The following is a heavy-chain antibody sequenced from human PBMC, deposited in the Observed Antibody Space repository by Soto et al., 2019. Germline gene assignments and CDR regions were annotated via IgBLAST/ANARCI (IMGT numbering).Heavy chain of an antibody. Sequence: GGSLRLSCAASGFTFSSYGMHWVRQAPGKGLEWVAVISYDGSNKYYADSAKGRFTISRDNSKNTLYLQMNSLRAEDTAVYYCARAEVGALDYWGQGTLVTVSS. J-gene: IGHJ4*02. D-gene: IGHD1-26*01. CDR1: GFTFSSYG. CDR2: ISYDGSNK. V-gene: IGHV3-30*03. CDR3: ARAEVGALDY.